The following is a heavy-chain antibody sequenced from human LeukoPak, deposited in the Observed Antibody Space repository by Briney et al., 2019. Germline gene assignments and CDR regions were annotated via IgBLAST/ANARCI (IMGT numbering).Heavy chain of an antibody. V-gene: IGHV4-34*01. Sequence: SETLSLTCAVYGGSFSGYYWSWIRQPPGKGLEWIGEINHSGSTNYNLSLKSRVTIPVDTSKNQFSLKLSSVTAADTAVYYCARAGSPTYYYYGMDVWGQGTTVTVSS. CDR3: ARAGSPTYYYYGMDV. J-gene: IGHJ6*02. D-gene: IGHD3-10*01. CDR1: GGSFSGYY. CDR2: INHSGST.